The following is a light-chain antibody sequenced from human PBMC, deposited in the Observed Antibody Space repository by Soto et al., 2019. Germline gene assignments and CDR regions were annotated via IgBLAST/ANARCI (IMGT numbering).Light chain of an antibody. Sequence: EIVLTQSPGTLSLSPGERATLACRASQSVRSNYLAWYQQKPGQAPRLLIYGASSRATGIPDRFSGSGSGTDFSLTISRLEPEDFAVYYCQQYDTSRRTFGQGTKVDIK. CDR1: QSVRSNY. CDR2: GAS. V-gene: IGKV3-20*01. CDR3: QQYDTSRRT. J-gene: IGKJ1*01.